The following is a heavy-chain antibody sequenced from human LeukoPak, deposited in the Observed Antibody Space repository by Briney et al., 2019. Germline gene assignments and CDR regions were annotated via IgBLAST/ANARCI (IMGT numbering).Heavy chain of an antibody. Sequence: GGSLRLSCAASGFTFSSPAMSWVRQAPGKGLEWVSAISNNGGYTYYADSVQGRFTISRDNSKSTLCLQMNSLRAEDTAVYYCAKQLGYCSDGSCYFPYWGQGTLVTVSS. CDR2: ISNNGGYT. CDR3: AKQLGYCSDGSCYFPY. V-gene: IGHV3-23*01. CDR1: GFTFSSPA. J-gene: IGHJ4*02. D-gene: IGHD2-15*01.